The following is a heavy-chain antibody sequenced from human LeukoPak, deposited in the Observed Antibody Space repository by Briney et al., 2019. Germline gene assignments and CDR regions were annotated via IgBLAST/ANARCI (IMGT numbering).Heavy chain of an antibody. Sequence: PSETLSLTCAVYGGSFSGYYWSWIRQPPGKGLEWIGEINHSGSTNYNPSLKSRVTISVDTSKNQFSLRLSSVTAADTAVYYCARGRAAKQLVKWGQGTLVTVSS. CDR1: GGSFSGYY. CDR2: INHSGST. V-gene: IGHV4-34*01. D-gene: IGHD6-13*01. J-gene: IGHJ4*02. CDR3: ARGRAAKQLVK.